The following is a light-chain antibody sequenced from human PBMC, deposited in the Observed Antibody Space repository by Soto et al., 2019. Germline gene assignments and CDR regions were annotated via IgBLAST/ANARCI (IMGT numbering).Light chain of an antibody. CDR1: QGVRNH. CDR2: GAS. CDR3: QKYDRTPWT. Sequence: DIQMTQSPSSLSASVGDRVTITCRASQGVRNHLAWYQQKPGNVPKLLIYGASTLQSGAPSRFSGSGSGTDFTLTISSLQPEDVATYYCQKYDRTPWTFGQGTKGEIK. V-gene: IGKV1-27*01. J-gene: IGKJ1*01.